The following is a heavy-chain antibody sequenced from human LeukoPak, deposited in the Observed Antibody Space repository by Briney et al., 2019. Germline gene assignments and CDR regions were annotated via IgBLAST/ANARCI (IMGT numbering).Heavy chain of an antibody. J-gene: IGHJ4*02. CDR3: ARFALKTPPTD. CDR1: GFTFSSYW. Sequence: GGSLRLSCTASGFTFSSYWMSWVRQAPGKGLEWVANIKKDGSEKYYVDSVKGRFTISRDNAKTSLFLQMNSLRAEDTAVYYCARFALKTPPTDWGQGTLVTVSS. V-gene: IGHV3-7*01. CDR2: IKKDGSEK.